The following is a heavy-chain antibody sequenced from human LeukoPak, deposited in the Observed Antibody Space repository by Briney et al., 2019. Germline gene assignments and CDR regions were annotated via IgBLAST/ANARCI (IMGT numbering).Heavy chain of an antibody. D-gene: IGHD1-26*01. CDR1: GFTFSSYG. V-gene: IGHV3-33*06. J-gene: IGHJ3*02. Sequence: GRSLRLSCAASGFTFSSYGMHWVRQAPGKGLEWVAVIWYDGSNKYYADSVKGRFTISRGNSKNTLYLQMNSLRAEDTAVYYCAKAGIVGAHDAFDIWGQGTMVTVSS. CDR3: AKAGIVGAHDAFDI. CDR2: IWYDGSNK.